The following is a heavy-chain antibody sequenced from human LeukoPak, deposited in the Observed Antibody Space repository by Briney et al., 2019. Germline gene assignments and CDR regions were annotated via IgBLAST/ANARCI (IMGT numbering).Heavy chain of an antibody. CDR1: GFTFSSYW. V-gene: IGHV3-7*01. CDR2: IKQDGSEK. D-gene: IGHD2-2*02. Sequence: PGGSLRLSCAASGFTFSSYWMSWVRQAPGKGPEWVANIKQDGSEKYYVDSVKGRFTISRDNAKNSLYLQMNSLRAEDTAVYYCARDLGGPAAIFGLIDYWGQGTLVTVSS. J-gene: IGHJ4*02. CDR3: ARDLGGPAAIFGLIDY.